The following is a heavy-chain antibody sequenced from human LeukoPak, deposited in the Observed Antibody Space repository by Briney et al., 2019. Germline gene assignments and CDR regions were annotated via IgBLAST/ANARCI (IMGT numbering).Heavy chain of an antibody. CDR2: IRSKAYRATT. D-gene: IGHD5-24*01. J-gene: IGHJ6*02. Sequence: GGSLRLSCIGSGFIFGDHAMSWVRQAPGKGLEWVGFIRSKAYRATTEYAASVKGRFTISRDDSASIAYLQLNSLRTEDTAVYYCARGPIQLWIHNAMDVWGQGTTVTVSS. CDR3: ARGPIQLWIHNAMDV. V-gene: IGHV3-49*04. CDR1: GFIFGDHA.